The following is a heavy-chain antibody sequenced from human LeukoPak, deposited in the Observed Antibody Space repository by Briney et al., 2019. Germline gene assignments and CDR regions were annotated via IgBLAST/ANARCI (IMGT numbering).Heavy chain of an antibody. J-gene: IGHJ5*02. Sequence: PSETLSLTCAVYGGSFSGYYWSWIRQPPGKGLEWIGEINHSGSTNYNPSLKSRVTISVDTSKNQFSLKLSSVTAADTAVYYCARSTMVRGMSSWGQGTLVTVSS. CDR3: ARSTMVRGMSS. CDR2: INHSGST. D-gene: IGHD3-10*01. CDR1: GGSFSGYY. V-gene: IGHV4-34*01.